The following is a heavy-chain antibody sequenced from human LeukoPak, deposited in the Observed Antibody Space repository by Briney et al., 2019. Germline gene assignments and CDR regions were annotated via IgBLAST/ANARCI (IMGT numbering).Heavy chain of an antibody. CDR2: ISSNGGGT. J-gene: IGHJ6*04. D-gene: IGHD3-22*01. CDR1: GFTFSSYA. Sequence: GGSLRLSCAASGFTFSSYAMHWVRQAPGKGLEYVSAISSNGGGTYYANSVKGRFTISRDNSKNTLYLQMGSLRAEDMAVYYCARDAPFQYYYDSSGYLPMDVWGKGTTVTVSP. V-gene: IGHV3-64*01. CDR3: ARDAPFQYYYDSSGYLPMDV.